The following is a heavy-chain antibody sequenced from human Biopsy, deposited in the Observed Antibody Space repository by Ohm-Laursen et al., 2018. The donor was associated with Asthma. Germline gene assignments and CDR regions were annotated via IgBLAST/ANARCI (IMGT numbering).Heavy chain of an antibody. CDR3: ARDRGTPDAFNI. CDR2: INGDGSNI. D-gene: IGHD3-10*01. J-gene: IGHJ3*02. CDR1: GFTFSPYW. Sequence: GSLRLSCAASGFTFSPYWMHWARQAPGKGLVWVAHINGDGSNINYADAVKGRFSISRDNAKSTLYLEMNNLRDEDTAVYYCARDRGTPDAFNIWGQGTMVTVSS. V-gene: IGHV3-74*01.